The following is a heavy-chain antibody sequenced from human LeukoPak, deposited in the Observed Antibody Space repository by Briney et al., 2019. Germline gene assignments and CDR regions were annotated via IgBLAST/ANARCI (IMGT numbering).Heavy chain of an antibody. CDR2: IYPGDADT. CDR1: GYSFTTYW. Sequence: GESLKISCQGSGYSFTTYWIGWVRQMPGKGLEWMGIIYPGDADTRYSTPFQGQVTISADKSINTAYPQWSSLKASDTAMYYCARKYSSGWPNWGQGTLVTVSS. CDR3: ARKYSSGWPN. D-gene: IGHD6-19*01. J-gene: IGHJ4*02. V-gene: IGHV5-51*01.